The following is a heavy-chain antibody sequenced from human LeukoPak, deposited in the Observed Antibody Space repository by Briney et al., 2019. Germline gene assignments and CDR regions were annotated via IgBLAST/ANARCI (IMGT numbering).Heavy chain of an antibody. CDR1: GGSISSYY. D-gene: IGHD6-13*01. V-gene: IGHV4-34*01. J-gene: IGHJ3*02. Sequence: SETLSLTCTVSGGSISSYYWSWIRQPPGKGLEWIGEINHSGSTNYNPSPKSRVTISVDTSKNQFSLKLSSVTAADTAVYYCARDEPGLYEHPAGDDAFDIWGQGTMVTVSS. CDR2: INHSGST. CDR3: ARDEPGLYEHPAGDDAFDI.